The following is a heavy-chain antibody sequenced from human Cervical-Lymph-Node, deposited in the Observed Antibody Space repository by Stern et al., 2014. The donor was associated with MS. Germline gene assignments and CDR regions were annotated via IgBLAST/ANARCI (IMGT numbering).Heavy chain of an antibody. CDR1: GDSISSYTHY. D-gene: IGHD2-8*02. J-gene: IGHJ4*02. CDR3: AKHACTGAACPFDL. CDR2: VYYSGPT. V-gene: IGHV4-39*01. Sequence: QLQLQESGPGLVKPSETLSLTCAVSGDSISSYTHYWAWIRQPPGKGLEWIGSVYYSGPTYYTPSLKSPVPISVDTPKKPSPRGLNSVTAADTAVYYCAKHACTGAACPFDLWGQGTLVTVSS.